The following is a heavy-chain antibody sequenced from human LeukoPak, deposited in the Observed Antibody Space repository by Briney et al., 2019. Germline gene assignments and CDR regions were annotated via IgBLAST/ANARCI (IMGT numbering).Heavy chain of an antibody. J-gene: IGHJ4*02. CDR2: IYYSGDT. CDR1: RGSISGYS. V-gene: IGHV4-59*01. CDR3: ARAYCVGDCTVLHIYFDN. Sequence: SETLSLTCTVSRGSISGYSWSWIRQSPGGGLEWIGYIYYSGDTAYNPSLRSRVTLSVDTSKNQFSLQLRSVTTADTAVYYCARAYCVGDCTVLHIYFDNWGQGTLVTVSS. D-gene: IGHD2-21*02.